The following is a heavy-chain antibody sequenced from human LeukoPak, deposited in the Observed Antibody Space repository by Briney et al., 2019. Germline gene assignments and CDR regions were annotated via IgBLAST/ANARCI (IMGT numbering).Heavy chain of an antibody. CDR1: GGSISSYY. Sequence: SETLSLTCTVSGGSISSYYWSWIRQPPGKGLEWIGYIYYSGSTNYNPSLKSRFTISVDTSKNQFSLKLSSVTAADTAVYYCARGAPESNYYGMDVWGQGTTVTVSS. CDR3: ARGAPESNYYGMDV. CDR2: IYYSGST. V-gene: IGHV4-59*01. D-gene: IGHD1-14*01. J-gene: IGHJ6*02.